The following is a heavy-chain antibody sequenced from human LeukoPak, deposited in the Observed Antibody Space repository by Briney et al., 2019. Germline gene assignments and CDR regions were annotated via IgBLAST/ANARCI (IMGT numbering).Heavy chain of an antibody. CDR2: IKVRADNFVT. Sequence: GGSLRLSCAASGFIFSGSDIHYFRQASGKGLEWVGRIKVRADNFVTAYAAPVKGRFTISRDDSKNTAYLQMNSLKTEGTAMYYCRLRSTEDPFKWFDPWGQGTLVTVSS. CDR3: RLRSTEDPFKWFDP. CDR1: GFIFSGSD. D-gene: IGHD2-2*01. J-gene: IGHJ5*02. V-gene: IGHV3-73*01.